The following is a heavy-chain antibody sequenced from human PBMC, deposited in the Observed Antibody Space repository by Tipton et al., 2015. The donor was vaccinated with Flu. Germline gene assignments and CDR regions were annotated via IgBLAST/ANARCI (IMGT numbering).Heavy chain of an antibody. J-gene: IGHJ4*02. D-gene: IGHD5-24*01. V-gene: IGHV4-34*01. CDR2: INHSEST. Sequence: TLSLTCAVYGGSFSGYYWSWIRQPPGKGLEWIGEINHSESTNYNPSLKSQATLSVDTSKNQFSLKLSSVTAADTAVYYCARGDRGYNPLDYWGQGTLVTVSS. CDR3: ARGDRGYNPLDY. CDR1: GGSFSGYY.